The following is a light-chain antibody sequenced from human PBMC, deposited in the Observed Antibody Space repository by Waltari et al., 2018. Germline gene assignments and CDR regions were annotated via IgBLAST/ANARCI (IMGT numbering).Light chain of an antibody. CDR1: ENVHNY. CDR2: KAS. J-gene: IGKJ2*03. Sequence: DIQMTQSPSSLSASVGDRVTITCRASENVHNYLNWYQQKPGKAPKLLIYKASTLQSGVPSRFSGSGSGTDYTFTISSLQSEDVATYYCQHGYGTPYSFGQGTKVEIK. V-gene: IGKV1-39*01. CDR3: QHGYGTPYS.